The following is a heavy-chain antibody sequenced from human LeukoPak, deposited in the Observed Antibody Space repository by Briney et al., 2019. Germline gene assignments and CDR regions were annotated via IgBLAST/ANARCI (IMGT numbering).Heavy chain of an antibody. Sequence: GRSLRLSCAASGFTFSSYGMHWVRQAPGKGLEWVAVIWYDGSNKYYADSVKGRFTISRDNSENTLYLQMNSLRAEDTAVYYCARDPPYYDILTGYLEGDAFDIWGQGTMVTVSS. D-gene: IGHD3-9*01. CDR3: ARDPPYYDILTGYLEGDAFDI. CDR2: IWYDGSNK. V-gene: IGHV3-33*01. J-gene: IGHJ3*02. CDR1: GFTFSSYG.